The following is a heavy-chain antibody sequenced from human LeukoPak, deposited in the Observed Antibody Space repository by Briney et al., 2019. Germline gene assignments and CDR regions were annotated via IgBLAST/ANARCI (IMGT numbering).Heavy chain of an antibody. CDR1: GGSISSYY. V-gene: IGHV4-59*01. Sequence: PSETLSLTCTVSGGSISSYYWSWIRQPPGKGLEWIGYIYYSGSTNYNPPLKSRVTISVDTSKNQFSLKLSSVTAADTAVYYCARDGGYCSSTSCFLGAYGMDVWGQGTTVTVSS. CDR2: IYYSGST. J-gene: IGHJ6*02. D-gene: IGHD2-2*01. CDR3: ARDGGYCSSTSCFLGAYGMDV.